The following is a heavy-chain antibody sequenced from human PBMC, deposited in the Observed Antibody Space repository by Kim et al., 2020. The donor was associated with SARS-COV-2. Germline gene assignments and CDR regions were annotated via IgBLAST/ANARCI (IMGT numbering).Heavy chain of an antibody. D-gene: IGHD2-15*01. CDR3: ARRYCSGGSCYSYYYYGMDV. CDR1: GYTFTSYA. V-gene: IGHV7-4-1*02. CDR2: INTNTGNP. Sequence: ASVKVSCKASGYTFTSYAMNWVRQAPGQGLEWMGWINTNTGNPTYAQGFTGRFVFSLDTSVSTAYLQISSLKAEDTAVYYCARRYCSGGSCYSYYYYGMDVWGQGTTVTVSS. J-gene: IGHJ6*02.